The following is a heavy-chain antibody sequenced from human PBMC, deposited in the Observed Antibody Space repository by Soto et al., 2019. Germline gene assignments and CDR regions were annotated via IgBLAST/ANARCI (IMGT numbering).Heavy chain of an antibody. CDR2: ISSSSSYI. D-gene: IGHD6-13*01. CDR3: ARDGSSWYYYGMDV. V-gene: IGHV3-21*01. CDR1: GFTFSSYS. J-gene: IGHJ6*02. Sequence: PGGSLRLSCAASGFTFSSYSMNWVRQAPGKGLEWVSSISSSSSYIYYADSVKGRFTISRDNAKNSPYLQMNSLRAEDTAVYYCARDGSSWYYYGMDVWGQGTTVTVS.